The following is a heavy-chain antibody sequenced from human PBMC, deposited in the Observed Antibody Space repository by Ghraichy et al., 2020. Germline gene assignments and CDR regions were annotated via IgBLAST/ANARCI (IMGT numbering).Heavy chain of an antibody. Sequence: SETLSLTCTVSGGSISSGSYFWSWIRQPAGKGLEWIGRIYSSGSTNYNPSLKSRVTMSVDTSNNQFSLKLSSVTAADTAVYYCARDAQYYCSRISCQRASDGWFDPWGQGTLVTVSS. CDR3: ARDAQYYCSRISCQRASDGWFDP. CDR2: IYSSGST. CDR1: GGSISSGSYF. D-gene: IGHD2-2*01. V-gene: IGHV4-61*02. J-gene: IGHJ5*02.